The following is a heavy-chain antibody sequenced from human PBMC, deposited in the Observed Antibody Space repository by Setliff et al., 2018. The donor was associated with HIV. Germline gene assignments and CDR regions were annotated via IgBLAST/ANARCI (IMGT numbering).Heavy chain of an antibody. CDR3: MRGRSITIFGVAYFDF. CDR1: GGSITSGNYY. Sequence: SETLSLTCRVYGGSITSGNYYWGWIRQAPGKGLEWIASMIYGGDTWYNPSLKSRVTISVDMSNNQFSLKVTSVTAADTAVYYCMRGRSITIFGVAYFDFWGQGTQVTVSS. V-gene: IGHV4-39*07. J-gene: IGHJ4*02. CDR2: MIYGGDT. D-gene: IGHD3-3*01.